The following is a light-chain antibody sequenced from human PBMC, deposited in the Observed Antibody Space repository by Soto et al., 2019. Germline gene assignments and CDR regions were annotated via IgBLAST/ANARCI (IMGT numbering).Light chain of an antibody. V-gene: IGLV2-18*02. CDR1: SSDVGSYNR. CDR3: SSYTPDTTLV. Sequence: QSALTQPPSVSGSPGQSVTISCTGTSSDVGSYNRVSWYQQPPCTXPXRXIYEVTNRPSGVPXRFSGTXXGXXXSLTISGLQAEDEADYYCSSYTPDTTLVFGGGTKLTVL. J-gene: IGLJ2*01. CDR2: EVT.